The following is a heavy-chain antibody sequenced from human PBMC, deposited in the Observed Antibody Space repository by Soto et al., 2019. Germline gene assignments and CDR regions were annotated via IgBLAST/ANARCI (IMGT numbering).Heavy chain of an antibody. D-gene: IGHD6-6*01. V-gene: IGHV3-30-3*01. J-gene: IGHJ6*02. Sequence: QVQLVESGGGVVQPGRSLRLSCAASGFTFSSYAMHWVRQAPGKGLEWVAVISYDGSNKYYADSVQGRFTISRDNSKNTLYLQMNSLRAEDTAVYYCARELVNDYYYYGMDVWGRGTTVTVSS. CDR2: ISYDGSNK. CDR1: GFTFSSYA. CDR3: ARELVNDYYYYGMDV.